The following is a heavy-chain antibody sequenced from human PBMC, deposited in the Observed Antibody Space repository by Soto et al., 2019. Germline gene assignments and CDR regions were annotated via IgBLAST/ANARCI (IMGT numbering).Heavy chain of an antibody. CDR3: ARARVATIDYYYYMDV. CDR1: GFTFSSYS. D-gene: IGHD5-12*01. CDR2: ISSSSSTI. J-gene: IGHJ6*03. V-gene: IGHV3-48*01. Sequence: PGGSLRLSCAASGFTFSSYSMNWVRQAPGKGLEWVSYISSSSSTIYYADSVKGRFTISRDNAKNSLYLQMNSLRAGDTAVYYCARARVATIDYYYYMDVWGKGTTVTVSS.